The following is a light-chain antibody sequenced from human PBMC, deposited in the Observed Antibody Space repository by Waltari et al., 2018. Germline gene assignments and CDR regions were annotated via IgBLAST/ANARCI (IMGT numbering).Light chain of an antibody. Sequence: DIQMTQSPSSVSASVGDRVTITCRASQVIGSWLAWYQQKPGKAPNLLFYTASSLESGVPSRFSGSGSGTDFTRTINRLRPEDFATYSCLQVSSFPVTFGGGTKVEV. CDR2: TAS. V-gene: IGKV1-12*01. J-gene: IGKJ4*01. CDR1: QVIGSW. CDR3: LQVSSFPVT.